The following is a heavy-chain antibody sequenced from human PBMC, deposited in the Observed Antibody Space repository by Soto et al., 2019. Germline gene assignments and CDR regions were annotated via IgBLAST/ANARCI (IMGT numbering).Heavy chain of an antibody. Sequence: GSLRLSCAASGFTFSSYSMNWVRQAPGKGLEWVSYISSSSSTIYYADSVKGRFTISRDNAKNSLYLQMNSLRDEDTAVYYCARDLSREDYGDYPYDYWGQGTLVTVSS. CDR1: GFTFSSYS. V-gene: IGHV3-48*02. CDR3: ARDLSREDYGDYPYDY. D-gene: IGHD4-17*01. J-gene: IGHJ4*02. CDR2: ISSSSSTI.